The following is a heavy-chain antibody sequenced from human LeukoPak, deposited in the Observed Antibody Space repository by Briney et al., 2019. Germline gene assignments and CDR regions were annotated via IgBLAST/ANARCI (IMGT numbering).Heavy chain of an antibody. J-gene: IGHJ4*02. D-gene: IGHD3-22*01. V-gene: IGHV3-23*01. CDR3: AKRIHYDSSGYYGAPFDY. CDR2: ISGSSGST. Sequence: GGSLRLSCAASGFTFSSYAMSWVRQAPGKGLEWVSAISGSSGSTYYADSVKGRFTISRDNSKNTLYLQMNSLRAEDTAVYYCAKRIHYDSSGYYGAPFDYWGQGTLVTVSS. CDR1: GFTFSSYA.